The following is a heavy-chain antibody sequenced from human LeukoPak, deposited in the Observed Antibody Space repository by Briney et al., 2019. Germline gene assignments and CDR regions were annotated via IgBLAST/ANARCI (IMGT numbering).Heavy chain of an antibody. CDR1: GYTFTTYA. V-gene: IGHV1-3*01. CDR2: INADDGNT. CDR3: ARGIVEQPSANWFDP. Sequence: AASVTVSCTTSGYTFTTYAIHWVRQAPGQRLEWMGLINADDGNTRYSQRFQGRVTITRDTSANTAYMELSSLRFEDTAVYYCARGIVEQPSANWFDPWGQGTPVTVSS. D-gene: IGHD2-2*01. J-gene: IGHJ5*02.